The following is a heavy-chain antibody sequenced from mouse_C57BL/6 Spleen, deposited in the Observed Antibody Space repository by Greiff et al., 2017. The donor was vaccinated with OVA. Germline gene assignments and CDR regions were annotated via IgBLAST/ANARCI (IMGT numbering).Heavy chain of an antibody. CDR1: GFSLTTSGMG. CDR2: LYWDDDK. CDR3: VRGVGWDYFDY. V-gene: IGHV8-12*01. J-gene: IGHJ2*01. Sequence: QVQLKESGPGILQSSQTLSLTCSFSGFSLTTSGMGVSWIRQPSGKGLEWLAHLYWDDDKRYNPSLKSRLSISKDTSRNHVSLKMTSGGTAATATYYCVRGVGWDYFDYWGQGTTLTVSS. D-gene: IGHD3-2*02.